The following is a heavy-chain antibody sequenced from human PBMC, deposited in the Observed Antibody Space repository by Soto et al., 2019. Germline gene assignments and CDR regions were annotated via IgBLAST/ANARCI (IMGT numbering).Heavy chain of an antibody. D-gene: IGHD3-22*01. CDR3: ARGLYYYDSSGYYSP. CDR2: ISSSSSYI. CDR1: GFTFSSYS. V-gene: IGHV3-21*01. Sequence: EVQLVESGGGLVKPGGSLRLSCAASGFTFSSYSMKWVRQAPWKGLEWVSSISSSSSYIYYADSVKGRFTISRDNAKNSLYLQMNSLRAEDTAVYYCARGLYYYDSSGYYSPWGQGTLVTVSS. J-gene: IGHJ5*02.